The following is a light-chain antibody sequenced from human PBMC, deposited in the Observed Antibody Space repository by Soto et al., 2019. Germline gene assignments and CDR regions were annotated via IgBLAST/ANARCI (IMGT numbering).Light chain of an antibody. CDR3: CSYAGSYTYAV. V-gene: IGLV2-8*01. Sequence: QSALTQPPSASGSPGQSVTISCTGTSSDVGGYDYVSWYQQHPGKAPKLMIYEVSQRSSGVPDRFSGSKSGNTASLTISGLQAEDEADYYCCSYAGSYTYAVFGGGTQLTVL. J-gene: IGLJ7*01. CDR1: SSDVGGYDY. CDR2: EVS.